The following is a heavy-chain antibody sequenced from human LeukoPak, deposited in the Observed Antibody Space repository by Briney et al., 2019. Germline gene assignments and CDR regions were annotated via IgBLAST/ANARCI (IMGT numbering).Heavy chain of an antibody. CDR1: GFSFSTNA. V-gene: IGHV3-23*01. CDR3: AKDKGYDSSGLLRFCMDA. J-gene: IGHJ6*03. CDR2: VGGGNGRT. D-gene: IGHD3-22*01. Sequence: GGSLRLSCAASGFSFSTNAMSWVRQTPGKGLEWVSAVGGGNGRTYYADSVKGRFTISRDDSKNTLYPQMNSLRAEDTAIYYCAKDKGYDSSGLLRFCMDAWGTGTTATVSS.